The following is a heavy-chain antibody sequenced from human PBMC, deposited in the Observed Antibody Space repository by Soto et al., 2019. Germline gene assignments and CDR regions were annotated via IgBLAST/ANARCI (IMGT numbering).Heavy chain of an antibody. D-gene: IGHD3-10*02. CDR3: ARSISRFGELFNNWFDP. CDR2: IYYSGST. J-gene: IGHJ5*02. CDR1: GGSISSGGYY. V-gene: IGHV4-31*03. Sequence: SETLSLTCTVSGGSISSGGYYWSWIRQHPGKGLEWIGYIYYSGSTYYNPSLKSRVTISVDTSKNQFSLKLSSVTAADTAVYYCARSISRFGELFNNWFDPWGQGTLVTVSS.